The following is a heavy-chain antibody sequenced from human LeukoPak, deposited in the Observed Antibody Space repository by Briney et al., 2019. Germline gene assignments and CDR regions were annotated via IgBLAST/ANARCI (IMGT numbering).Heavy chain of an antibody. J-gene: IGHJ4*02. V-gene: IGHV4-34*01. CDR2: INHSGST. CDR1: GGSSSGYY. D-gene: IGHD3-3*01. CDR3: ARGSIFGVAILLSGEYYFDY. Sequence: SETLSLTCAVYGGSSSGYYWSWIRQPPGKGLEWIGEINHSGSTNYNPSLKSRVTISVDTSKNQFSLKLSSVTAADTAVYYCARGSIFGVAILLSGEYYFDYWGQGTLVTVSS.